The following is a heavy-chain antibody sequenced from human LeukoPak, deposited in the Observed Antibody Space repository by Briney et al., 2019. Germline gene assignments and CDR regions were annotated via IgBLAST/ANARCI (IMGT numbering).Heavy chain of an antibody. J-gene: IGHJ4*02. CDR2: IYYSGST. V-gene: IGHV4-59*08. CDR1: GGSISSYY. D-gene: IGHD6-13*01. CDR3: ASSSAAEIYYFDY. Sequence: PSETLSLTCTVSGGSISSYYWSWIRQPPGKGLEWIGYIYYSGSTNYNPSLKSRATISVDTSKNQFSLKLSSVTAADTAVYYCASSSAAEIYYFDYRGQGTLVTVSS.